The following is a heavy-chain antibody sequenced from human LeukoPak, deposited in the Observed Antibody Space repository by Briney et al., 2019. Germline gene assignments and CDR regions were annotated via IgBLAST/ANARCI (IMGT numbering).Heavy chain of an antibody. CDR3: ARNRYYYGSGGGSYYYGMDV. CDR2: IYTSGST. Sequence: PSETLSLTCTVSGGSISSYYWSWIRQPAGKGLEWIGRIYTSGSTNYNPYLKSRVTMSVDTSKNQFSLKLSSVTAADTAVYYCARNRYYYGSGGGSYYYGMDVWGQGTTVTVSS. CDR1: GGSISSYY. J-gene: IGHJ6*02. V-gene: IGHV4-4*07. D-gene: IGHD3-10*01.